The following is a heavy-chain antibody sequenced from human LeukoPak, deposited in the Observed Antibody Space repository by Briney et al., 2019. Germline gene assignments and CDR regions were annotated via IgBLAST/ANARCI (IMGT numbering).Heavy chain of an antibody. CDR2: ISYDGSNK. J-gene: IGHJ4*02. Sequence: PGGSLRLFCAASGFTFNSHGMQWVRQAPGEGLEWVADISYDGSNKYYADSVKGRFTISRDNSKNTLYLQMNRLRAEDTAVYYCAKVMRGYCSSTSCSAPDYWGQGTLVTVSS. D-gene: IGHD2-2*01. V-gene: IGHV3-30*18. CDR3: AKVMRGYCSSTSCSAPDY. CDR1: GFTFNSHG.